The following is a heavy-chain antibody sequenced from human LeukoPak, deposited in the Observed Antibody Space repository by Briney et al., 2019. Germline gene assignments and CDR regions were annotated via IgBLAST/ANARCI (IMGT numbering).Heavy chain of an antibody. CDR3: ARGGELLRPADY. V-gene: IGHV3-21*01. J-gene: IGHJ4*02. CDR1: GFTFSTSA. D-gene: IGHD1-26*01. Sequence: GGSLRLSCAASGFTFSTSAMNWVRQAPGKGLEWVSSINQGATHIYYADSVRGRFTISRDNAKNSLYLQMSSLRAEDTAVYYCARGGELLRPADYWGQGTLVTVSS. CDR2: INQGATHI.